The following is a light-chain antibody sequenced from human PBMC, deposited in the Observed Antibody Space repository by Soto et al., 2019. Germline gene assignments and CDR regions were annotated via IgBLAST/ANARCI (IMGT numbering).Light chain of an antibody. V-gene: IGKV1-12*01. CDR2: AAF. Sequence: EIQVTQTKSSVSASVGDRVTISCRASEDINSRLAWYQQKPGNAPKLLIYAAFILQSGVPSRLSGYGSGTDFTLSISSLQPEDFATYYCQQADSFPITFGQGTLLEV. CDR3: QQADSFPIT. J-gene: IGKJ5*01. CDR1: EDINSR.